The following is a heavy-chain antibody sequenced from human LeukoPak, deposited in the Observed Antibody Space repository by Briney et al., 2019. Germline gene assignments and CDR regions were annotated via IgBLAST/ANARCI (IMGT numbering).Heavy chain of an antibody. CDR1: GGSISSYY. D-gene: IGHD6-13*01. V-gene: IGHV4-59*01. CDR2: IYYSGST. CDR3: ARHSAHSSTNDAFDV. J-gene: IGHJ3*01. Sequence: SETLSLTCTVSGGSISSYYWSWIRQPPGKGLECIGYIYYSGSTYYNPSLKSRVTISVDTSKNQFSLKLTSVTAADTAVYYCARHSAHSSTNDAFDVWGQGTMVTVSS.